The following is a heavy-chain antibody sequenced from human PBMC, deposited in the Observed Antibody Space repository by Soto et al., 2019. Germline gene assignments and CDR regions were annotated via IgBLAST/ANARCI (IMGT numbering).Heavy chain of an antibody. D-gene: IGHD5-12*01. CDR3: ARDRDGYNTIFDY. Sequence: SLRLSCAASGFTFSSYVMNWVRQAPGKGLEWVAVIWYDGSNKYYADSVKGRFTISRDNSKNTLFLQMNSLRAEDTAVYFCARDRDGYNTIFDYWGQGTLVTVSS. V-gene: IGHV3-33*01. J-gene: IGHJ4*02. CDR2: IWYDGSNK. CDR1: GFTFSSYV.